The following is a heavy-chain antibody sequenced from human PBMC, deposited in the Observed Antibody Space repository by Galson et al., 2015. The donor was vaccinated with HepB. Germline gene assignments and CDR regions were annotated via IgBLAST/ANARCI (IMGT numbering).Heavy chain of an antibody. CDR2: IDWDDDK. V-gene: IGHV2-70*11. CDR3: ARTYSSGWSDGMDV. J-gene: IGHJ6*02. Sequence: PALVKPTQTLTLTCTFSGFSLSTSGMCVSWIRQPPGKALEWLARIDWDDDKYYSTSLKTRLTISKDTSKNQVVLTMTNMDPVDTATYYCARTYSSGWSDGMDVWGQGTTVTVSS. CDR1: GFSLSTSGMC. D-gene: IGHD6-19*01.